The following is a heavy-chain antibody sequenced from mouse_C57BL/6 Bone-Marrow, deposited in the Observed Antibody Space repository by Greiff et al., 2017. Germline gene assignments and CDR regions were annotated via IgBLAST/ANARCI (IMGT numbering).Heavy chain of an antibody. CDR3: ARATDSSGYPFAY. CDR2: IYPRSGNT. Sequence: QVHVKQSGAELARPGASVQLSCKASGYTFTSYGISWVKQRTGQGLEWIGEIYPRSGNTYYNEKFKGKATLTADKSSSTAYMELRSLTSEDSAVYFCARATDSSGYPFAYWGQGTLVTVSA. J-gene: IGHJ3*01. V-gene: IGHV1-81*01. D-gene: IGHD3-2*02. CDR1: GYTFTSYG.